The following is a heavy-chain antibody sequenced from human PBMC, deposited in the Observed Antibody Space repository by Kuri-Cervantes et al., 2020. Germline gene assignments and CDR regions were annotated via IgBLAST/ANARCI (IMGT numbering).Heavy chain of an antibody. J-gene: IGHJ4*02. CDR2: ISGRDSTI. CDR3: ASQPGRLYYFDY. CDR1: GFTFSSYS. Sequence: GESLKISCAASGFTFSSYSMSWIRQAPGKGLEWVSYISGRDSTIHYADSVKGRFTVSRDNAKNSLYLQMNSLRAEDTAVYYCASQPGRLYYFDYWGQGTLVTVSS. V-gene: IGHV3-48*04.